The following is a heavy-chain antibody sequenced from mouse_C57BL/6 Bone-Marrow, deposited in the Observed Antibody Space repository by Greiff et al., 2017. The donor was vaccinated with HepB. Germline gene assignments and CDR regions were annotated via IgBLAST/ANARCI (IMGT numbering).Heavy chain of an antibody. D-gene: IGHD1-3*01. Sequence: EVKLMESGGGLVQPGGSLKLSCAASGFTFSDYYMYWVRQTPEKRLEWVAYISNGGGSTYYPDTVKGRFTISRDNAKNTLYLQMSRLKSEDTAMYYCARHGKTGNFDYWGQGTTLTVSS. CDR2: ISNGGGST. CDR1: GFTFSDYY. CDR3: ARHGKTGNFDY. V-gene: IGHV5-12*01. J-gene: IGHJ2*01.